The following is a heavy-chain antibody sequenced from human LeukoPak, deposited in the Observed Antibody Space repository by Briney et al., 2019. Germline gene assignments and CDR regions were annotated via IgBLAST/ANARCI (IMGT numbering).Heavy chain of an antibody. CDR3: ARDGYYLGIYYASSGYLSGWFDP. CDR1: GFTFMSYG. CDR2: ISAYNGNT. Sequence: ASVTVSCKAFGFTFMSYGISWVRQAPGQGLEWMGWISAYNGNTHYAQTFQGRVTMTTDISTSTAYMELRSLRSDDTAMYYCARDGYYLGIYYASSGYLSGWFDPWGQGTLVTVSS. D-gene: IGHD3-22*01. V-gene: IGHV1-18*01. J-gene: IGHJ5*02.